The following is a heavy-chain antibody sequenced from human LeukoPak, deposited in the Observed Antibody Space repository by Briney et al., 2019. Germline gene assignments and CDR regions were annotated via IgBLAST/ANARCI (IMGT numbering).Heavy chain of an antibody. D-gene: IGHD2-8*01. Sequence: GAPVKVSCKASGYTFTSYGISWVRQAPGQGLEWMGGIIPIFGTANYAQKFQGRVTITADESTSTAYMELSSLRSEDTAVYYCARDFGDCTNGVCHFIIDYWGQGTLVTVSS. CDR3: ARDFGDCTNGVCHFIIDY. CDR1: GYTFTSYG. V-gene: IGHV1-69*13. J-gene: IGHJ4*02. CDR2: IIPIFGTA.